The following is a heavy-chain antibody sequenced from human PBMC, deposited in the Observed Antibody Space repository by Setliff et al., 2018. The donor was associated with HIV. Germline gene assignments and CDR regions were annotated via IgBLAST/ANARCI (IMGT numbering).Heavy chain of an antibody. D-gene: IGHD2-21*01. CDR3: ARQDIFYFDS. V-gene: IGHV4-39*01. CDR2: IYYSGST. J-gene: IGHJ4*02. CDR1: GDSISSSTYY. Sequence: PSETLSLTCTVSGDSISSSTYYWGWSRQPPGKGLEWIGTIYYSGSTYYNPSLKSRLTISVDTSKNQFSLKLTSVTAADTAVYYCARQDIFYFDSWGQGTLVTVSS.